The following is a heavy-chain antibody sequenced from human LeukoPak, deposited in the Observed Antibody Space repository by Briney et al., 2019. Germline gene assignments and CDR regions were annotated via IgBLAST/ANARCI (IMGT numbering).Heavy chain of an antibody. CDR1: GITFSNSA. CDR2: ISGTGTST. V-gene: IGHV3-23*01. Sequence: GGSLRLSCVPSGITFSNSALSWVRQAPGKGLEWVSVISGTGTSTYYADSVKGRFTISRDNSKNTLYLQMNSLRAEDTAIYYCAKESYDSGGYYDYWGQGTLVTVSS. J-gene: IGHJ4*02. D-gene: IGHD3-22*01. CDR3: AKESYDSGGYYDY.